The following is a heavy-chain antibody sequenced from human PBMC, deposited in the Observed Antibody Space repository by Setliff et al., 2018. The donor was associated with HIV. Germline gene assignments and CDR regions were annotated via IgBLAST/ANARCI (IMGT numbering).Heavy chain of an antibody. D-gene: IGHD3-22*01. CDR2: INHSGST. CDR1: GYSISGGYY. Sequence: SETLSLTCAVSGYSISGGYYWGWIRQPPGKGLEWIGEINHSGSTNYNPSLKSRVTISVDTSKNQFSLKLTSVTAADTAVYYCARALRGVITTLSYFDYWGQGTLVTVSS. J-gene: IGHJ4*02. V-gene: IGHV4-38-2*01. CDR3: ARALRGVITTLSYFDY.